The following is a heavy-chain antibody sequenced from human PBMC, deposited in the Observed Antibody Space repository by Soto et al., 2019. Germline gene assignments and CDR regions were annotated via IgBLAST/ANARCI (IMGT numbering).Heavy chain of an antibody. CDR2: IYYSGST. CDR3: ARDIRSYSGYDYGYYYGMDV. V-gene: IGHV4-61*01. CDR1: GGSVSSGSYY. D-gene: IGHD5-12*01. J-gene: IGHJ6*02. Sequence: SETLSLTCTVSGGSVSSGSYYWSWIRQPPGKGLEWIGYIYYSGSTNYNPSLKSRVTISVDTSKNQFSLKLSSVTAADTAVYYCARDIRSYSGYDYGYYYGMDVWGQGTTVTVSS.